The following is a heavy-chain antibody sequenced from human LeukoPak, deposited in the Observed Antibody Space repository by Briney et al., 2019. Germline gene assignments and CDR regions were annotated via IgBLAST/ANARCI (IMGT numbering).Heavy chain of an antibody. J-gene: IGHJ6*02. CDR1: GGSISSYY. D-gene: IGHD6-19*01. CDR2: IYTSGST. Sequence: ETLSLTCTVSGGSISSYYWSWIRQPAGKGLEWIGRIYTSGSTNYNPSLKSRVTMSVDTSKNQFSLKLSSVTAADTAVYYCARDTAVAGPNYYYYGVDVWGQGTTVTVSS. V-gene: IGHV4-4*07. CDR3: ARDTAVAGPNYYYYGVDV.